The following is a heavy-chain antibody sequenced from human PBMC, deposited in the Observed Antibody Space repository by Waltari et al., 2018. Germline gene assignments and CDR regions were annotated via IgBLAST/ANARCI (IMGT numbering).Heavy chain of an antibody. Sequence: QVQLQESGPGLVKPSQTLSLTCTVSGGSISSGSYYWSWIRQPAGKGLEWIGYIYTSGSTNYNPSHKSRVTISVDTSKNQFSLKLSSVTAADTAVYYCARNSHYYDSSGYSPDYWGQGTLVTVSS. V-gene: IGHV4-61*09. D-gene: IGHD3-22*01. CDR1: GGSISSGSYY. J-gene: IGHJ4*02. CDR2: IYTSGST. CDR3: ARNSHYYDSSGYSPDY.